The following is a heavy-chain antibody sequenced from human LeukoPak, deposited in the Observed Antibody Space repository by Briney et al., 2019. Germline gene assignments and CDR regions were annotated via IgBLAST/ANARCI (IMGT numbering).Heavy chain of an antibody. J-gene: IGHJ4*02. CDR3: AKDGDSSGFDLSY. CDR1: GSIFSSYG. CDR2: IRYDGSTQ. V-gene: IGHV3-30*02. D-gene: IGHD3-22*01. Sequence: GGSLRLSCTASGSIFSSYGMHWVRRAPGKGLEWVAFIRYDGSTQNYADSVKGRFTISRDNSKNTLYLQMNTLRAEDTAVYYCAKDGDSSGFDLSYWGQGTLVTVSS.